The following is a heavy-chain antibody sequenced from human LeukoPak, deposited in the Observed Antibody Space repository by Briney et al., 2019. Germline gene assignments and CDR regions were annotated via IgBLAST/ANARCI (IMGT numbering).Heavy chain of an antibody. CDR3: AGSYYYDSSGYLETPFDY. J-gene: IGHJ4*02. V-gene: IGHV4-31*03. D-gene: IGHD3-22*01. Sequence: SETLSLTCTVSGGSISSGGYYWSWIRQHPGKGLEWIGYIYYSGSTYYNPSLKSRVTISVDTSMNQFSLKLSSVTAADTAVYYCAGSYYYDSSGYLETPFDYWGQGTLVTVSS. CDR1: GGSISSGGYY. CDR2: IYYSGST.